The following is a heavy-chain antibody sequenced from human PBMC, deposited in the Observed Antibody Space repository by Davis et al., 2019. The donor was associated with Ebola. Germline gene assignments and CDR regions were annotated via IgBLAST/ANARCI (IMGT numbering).Heavy chain of an antibody. CDR2: ISYDGSNK. Sequence: PGGSLRLSCAASGFTSSTYALHWVCQAPGKGLEWVAVISYDGSNKYYVDSVKGRFTISRDNSKNTLYLQMNSLRAEDTAVYYCARGVRVGGVEYYGMDVWGKGTTGTVSS. D-gene: IGHD1-26*01. CDR1: GFTSSTYA. CDR3: ARGVRVGGVEYYGMDV. V-gene: IGHV3-30-3*01. J-gene: IGHJ6*04.